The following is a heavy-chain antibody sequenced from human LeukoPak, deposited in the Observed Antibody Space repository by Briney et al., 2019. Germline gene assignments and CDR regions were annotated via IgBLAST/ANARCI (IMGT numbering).Heavy chain of an antibody. CDR2: IYYSGST. CDR3: ARSRLFGVITPLYY. Sequence: PSETLSLTCTVSGGSISSYYWSWIRQPPGKGLEWIGYIYYSGSTNYNPSLKSRVTISVDTSKNQFSLKLRSVAAADTAVYYCARSRLFGVITPLYYWGQGTLVTVSS. J-gene: IGHJ4*02. CDR1: GGSISSYY. D-gene: IGHD3-3*01. V-gene: IGHV4-59*01.